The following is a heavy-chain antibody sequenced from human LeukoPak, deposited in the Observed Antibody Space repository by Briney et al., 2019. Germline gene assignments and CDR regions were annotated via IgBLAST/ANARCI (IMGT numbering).Heavy chain of an antibody. V-gene: IGHV4-59*01. CDR2: IYYSGST. Sequence: TSETLSLTCTVSGGSISSYYWSWIRQPPGKGLEWIGYIYYSGSTNYNPSLKSRVTISVDTSKNQFSLKLSSVTAADTAVYYCARVSGYDWESFYDYWGQGTLVTVSS. D-gene: IGHD5-12*01. CDR1: GGSISSYY. CDR3: ARVSGYDWESFYDY. J-gene: IGHJ4*02.